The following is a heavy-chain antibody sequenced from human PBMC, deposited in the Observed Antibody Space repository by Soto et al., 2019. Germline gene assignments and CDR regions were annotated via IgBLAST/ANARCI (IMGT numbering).Heavy chain of an antibody. D-gene: IGHD6-6*01. CDR1: GGSISSGGYY. CDR2: IYYSGST. Sequence: SETLSLTCTVSGGSISSGGYYWSWIHQHPGKGLEWIGYIYYSGSTYYNPSLKSRVTISVDTSKNQFSLKLSSVTAADTAVYYCARVRTYSSSSTFDYWGQGTLVTVSS. J-gene: IGHJ4*02. V-gene: IGHV4-31*03. CDR3: ARVRTYSSSSTFDY.